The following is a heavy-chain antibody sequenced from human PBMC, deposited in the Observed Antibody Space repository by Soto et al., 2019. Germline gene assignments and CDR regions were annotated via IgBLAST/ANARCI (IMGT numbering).Heavy chain of an antibody. J-gene: IGHJ6*03. V-gene: IGHV4-39*07. CDR2: INYSGST. Sequence: SETLSLTCTVSGGSISSSSYYWGWIRQPPGKGLEWIGKINYSGSTNYNPSLKSRVTISVDTSKNQFSLKLSSVTAADTAVYYCASGDSGYMDVWGKGTTVTVSS. CDR3: ASGDSGYMDV. CDR1: GGSISSSSYY. D-gene: IGHD3-10*01.